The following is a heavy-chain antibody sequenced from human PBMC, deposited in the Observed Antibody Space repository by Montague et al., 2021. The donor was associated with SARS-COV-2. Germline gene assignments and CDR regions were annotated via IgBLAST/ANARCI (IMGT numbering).Heavy chain of an antibody. CDR2: ISSSGTTI. V-gene: IGHV3-48*03. D-gene: IGHD1-26*01. CDR1: GFTFSSYE. CDR3: VRVGVGSTYYFDY. J-gene: IGHJ4*01. Sequence: SLRLSCAASGFTFSSYEMTWVRQAPVKGLGWVSYISSSGTTIYYXDSMKGRFTISRDNVKDSLHLQINSLRAEDTAAYYCVRVGVGSTYYFDYWGHGTLVTVSS.